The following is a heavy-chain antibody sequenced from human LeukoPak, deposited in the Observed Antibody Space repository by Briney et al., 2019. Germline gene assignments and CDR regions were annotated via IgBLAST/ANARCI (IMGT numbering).Heavy chain of an antibody. CDR1: RFTISSNY. J-gene: IGHJ4*02. V-gene: IGHV3-66*01. CDR3: ARCDVWGSFEGYYFDY. D-gene: IGHD3-16*01. CDR2: IYAGGST. Sequence: GGSLRLSCAASRFTISSNYMSWVRQAPGKGLEWVSVIYAGGSTYYADSVKGRFTISRDNSKNTLYLQMNGLRAEDTAMYYCARCDVWGSFEGYYFDYWGQGTLVTVSS.